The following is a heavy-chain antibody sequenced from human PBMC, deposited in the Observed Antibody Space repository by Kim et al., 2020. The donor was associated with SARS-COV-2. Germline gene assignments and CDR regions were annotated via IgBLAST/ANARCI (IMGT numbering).Heavy chain of an antibody. J-gene: IGHJ5*02. V-gene: IGHV1-18*01. D-gene: IGHD3-22*01. CDR1: GFTFNTFY. Sequence: ASVKVSCKTSGFTFNTFYVAWVRQAPGQGLEWMGWISPDNDKTNYTQKLQGRVTMTTDTSTNTAYLELRSLRSDDTAVYYCVSRGFTMILNGADHYWFDP. CDR2: ISPDNDKT. CDR3: VSRGFTMILNGADHYWFDP.